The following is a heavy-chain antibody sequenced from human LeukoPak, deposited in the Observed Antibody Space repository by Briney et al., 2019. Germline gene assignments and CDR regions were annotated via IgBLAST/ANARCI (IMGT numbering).Heavy chain of an antibody. D-gene: IGHD1-1*01. CDR1: GYTFTSYT. V-gene: IGHV1-18*01. Sequence: ASVKVSCKASGYTFTSYTINWVRQALGQGLEWMGWISGSNGDTNYAQKVQGRITMTTDTSSDTAYMELRNLRSDDTAVYYCARERRGQTWNHGIDVWGQGTTVTVSS. CDR3: ARERRGQTWNHGIDV. CDR2: ISGSNGDT. J-gene: IGHJ6*02.